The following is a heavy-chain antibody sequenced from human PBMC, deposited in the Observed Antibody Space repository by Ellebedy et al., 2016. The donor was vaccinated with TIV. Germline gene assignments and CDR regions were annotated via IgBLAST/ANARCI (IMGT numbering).Heavy chain of an antibody. CDR3: AREVGATADY. V-gene: IGHV3-33*08. CDR2: IWSDDRNK. CDR1: GFVFGGFG. J-gene: IGHJ4*02. Sequence: GGSLRLSXTASGFVFGGFGMHWVRQAPGKGLEWVATIWSDDRNKFYADSVRGRFSISRDNSKNTLFLQMDSVSAEDTALYYCAREVGATADYWGQGALVTVSS. D-gene: IGHD1-26*01.